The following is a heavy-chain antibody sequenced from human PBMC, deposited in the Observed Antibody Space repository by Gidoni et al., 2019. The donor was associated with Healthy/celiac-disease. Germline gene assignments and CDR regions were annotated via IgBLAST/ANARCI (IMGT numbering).Heavy chain of an antibody. CDR1: GGSFSGYY. D-gene: IGHD6-13*01. V-gene: IGHV4-34*01. CDR3: ARGWQQTYYYSYGMDV. J-gene: IGHJ6*02. Sequence: QVQLQQWGAGLLKPSETLSLTCAVDGGSFSGYYWSWIRQPPGTGLEWIGELNHSGRTNYNPSLKSRVTLSVDTSKNQFSLKLSSVPAADTAVYYCARGWQQTYYYSYGMDVWGQGTTVPVSS. CDR2: LNHSGRT.